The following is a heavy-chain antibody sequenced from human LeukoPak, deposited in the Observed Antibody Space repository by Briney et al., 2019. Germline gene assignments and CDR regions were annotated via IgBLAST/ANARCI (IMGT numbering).Heavy chain of an antibody. Sequence: GGSLRLPCAASGFTFSNAWMSWVRQAPGKGLEWVGRIKSKTDGGTTDYAAPVKGRFTISRDDSKNTLYLQMNSLKTEDTAVYYCTTDLYDYVWGSYRPTGYWGQGTLVTVSS. V-gene: IGHV3-15*01. D-gene: IGHD3-16*02. J-gene: IGHJ4*02. CDR1: GFTFSNAW. CDR2: IKSKTDGGTT. CDR3: TTDLYDYVWGSYRPTGY.